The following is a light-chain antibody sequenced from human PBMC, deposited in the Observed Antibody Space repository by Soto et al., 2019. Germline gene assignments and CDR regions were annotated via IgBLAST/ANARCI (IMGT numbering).Light chain of an antibody. CDR3: QQYGSSPYT. Sequence: DIALTQSPGPLSLSPGERATLSCRASQSIPADYLAWYQQRHGQAPRLLLYGASNRATGVPDRFSGSGSGTDFTLIISRLEPEDFAVYVCQQYGSSPYTFGQGTKLEIK. V-gene: IGKV3-20*01. J-gene: IGKJ2*01. CDR2: GAS. CDR1: QSIPADY.